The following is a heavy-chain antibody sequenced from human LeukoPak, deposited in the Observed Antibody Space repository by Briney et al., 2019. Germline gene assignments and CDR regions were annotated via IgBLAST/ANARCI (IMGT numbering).Heavy chain of an antibody. Sequence: ASGKVSCKASGYNFTDYYIHWIRQAPGQGLGWMGWIHPETGDTNYAQKFQDRVTLTRDTSLITFYMELTSLRSDDTAMYYCARGAKAFWGQGTLVTVSS. CDR1: GYNFTDYY. J-gene: IGHJ4*02. V-gene: IGHV1-2*02. CDR2: IHPETGDT. CDR3: ARGAKAF.